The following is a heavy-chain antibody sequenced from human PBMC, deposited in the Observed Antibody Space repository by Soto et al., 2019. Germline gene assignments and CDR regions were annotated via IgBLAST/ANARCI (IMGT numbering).Heavy chain of an antibody. J-gene: IGHJ5*02. CDR3: ARDGSSGWYEWWFDP. CDR1: GGTFSSYA. D-gene: IGHD6-19*01. CDR2: IIPIFGTA. V-gene: IGHV1-69*06. Sequence: QVQLVQSGAEVKKPGSSVKVSCKASGGTFSSYAISWVRQAPGQGLEWMGGIIPIFGTANYAQKFQGRVTLTADKSTSRAYMELSSLRSEDTAVYYCARDGSSGWYEWWFDPWGQGTLVTVSS.